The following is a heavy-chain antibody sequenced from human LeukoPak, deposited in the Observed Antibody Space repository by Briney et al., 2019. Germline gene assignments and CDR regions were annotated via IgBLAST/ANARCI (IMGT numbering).Heavy chain of an antibody. J-gene: IGHJ4*02. CDR2: IYYSGST. CDR1: GGTISSYY. D-gene: IGHD6-19*01. V-gene: IGHV4-59*01. Sequence: PSETLSLTCTVPGGTISSYYWSWIRQPPGKGLEWIGYIYYSGSTNYNPSLKSRVTISVDTSKNQFSLKLSSVTAADTAVYYCARGEEWLGELDYWGQGTLVTVSS. CDR3: ARGEEWLGELDY.